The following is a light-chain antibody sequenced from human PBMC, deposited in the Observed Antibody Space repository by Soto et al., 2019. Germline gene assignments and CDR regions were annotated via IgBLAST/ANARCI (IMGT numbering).Light chain of an antibody. J-gene: IGKJ5*01. CDR2: SAS. Sequence: DIQITHALASLGVSVADRRTITCRASQSINNYLDWYMQRKGQATKLLVWSASTLQRGVPSRVSGSGSRTEFTLTITDLQPEEFGTDYCQQWLTMPITFGHGTRLEI. V-gene: IGKV1-39*01. CDR1: QSINNY. CDR3: QQWLTMPIT.